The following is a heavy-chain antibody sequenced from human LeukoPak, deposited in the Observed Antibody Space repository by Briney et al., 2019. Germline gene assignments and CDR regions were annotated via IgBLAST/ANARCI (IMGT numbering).Heavy chain of an antibody. J-gene: IGHJ5*02. CDR2: IWSGGTDK. CDR1: GFTFSNYG. D-gene: IGHD3-16*02. V-gene: IGHV3-33*06. Sequence: PGRSLRLSCAASGFTFSNYGMHWVRQAPGKGLEWVAVIWSGGTDKYYADSVKGRFTVSRDNSKNTLYLQMNSLRAEDTAVYYCAKDRVNDYVWGSYRSNWFDPWGQGTLVTVSS. CDR3: AKDRVNDYVWGSYRSNWFDP.